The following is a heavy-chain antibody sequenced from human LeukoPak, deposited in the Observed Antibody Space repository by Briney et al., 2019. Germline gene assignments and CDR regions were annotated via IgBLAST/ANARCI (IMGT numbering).Heavy chain of an antibody. J-gene: IGHJ4*02. V-gene: IGHV3-11*01. D-gene: IGHD3-10*01. Sequence: PGGSLRLSCAASGFTFSDYYMSWIRQAPGKGLEWVSYISSSGSTIYYADSVKGRFTISRDNSKNTPYLQMNSLRAEDTAVYYCAKWLWFGELLSTADYWGQGTLVTVSS. CDR2: ISSSGSTI. CDR1: GFTFSDYY. CDR3: AKWLWFGELLSTADY.